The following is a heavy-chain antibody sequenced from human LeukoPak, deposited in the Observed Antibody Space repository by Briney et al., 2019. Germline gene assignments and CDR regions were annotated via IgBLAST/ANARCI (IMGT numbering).Heavy chain of an antibody. J-gene: IGHJ5*02. CDR2: IYYSGST. D-gene: IGHD6-13*01. CDR1: GGSISSHY. CDR3: ARAPWKQLSTGYNWFDP. Sequence: PSETLSLTCTVPGGSISSHYWSWIRQPPGKGLEWIGYIYYSGSTNYNPSLKSRVTISVDTSKNQFSLKLSSVTAADTAVYYCARAPWKQLSTGYNWFDPWGQGTLVTVSS. V-gene: IGHV4-59*11.